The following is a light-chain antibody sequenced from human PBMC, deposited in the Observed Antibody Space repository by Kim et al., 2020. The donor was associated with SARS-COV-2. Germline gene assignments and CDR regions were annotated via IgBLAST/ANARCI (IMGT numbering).Light chain of an antibody. CDR1: TSNVGGYYY. CDR3: CSYSSGNSYVL. J-gene: IGLJ2*01. CDR2: YVN. Sequence: TITSPAATSNVGGYYYVVSHQQQPPEDPKVVIFYVNNRPSGVSFRLSSSNSCNTAYLIISCLHTEDEADDYCCSYSSGNSYVLFGGGTQLTVL. V-gene: IGLV2-14*03.